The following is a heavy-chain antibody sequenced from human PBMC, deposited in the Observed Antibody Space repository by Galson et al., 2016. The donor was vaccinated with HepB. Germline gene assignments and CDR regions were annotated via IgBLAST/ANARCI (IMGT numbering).Heavy chain of an antibody. Sequence: SLRLSCAASGFTFSSHDMNWVRQAPGKGLEWVSSISSSSAYIYYADSVKGRFTISRDHAKNSLYLQMNSLRAEDTAVYYCAREGSWPRDFDYWGQGTLVTVSS. J-gene: IGHJ4*02. CDR3: AREGSWPRDFDY. CDR1: GFTFSSHD. V-gene: IGHV3-21*01. CDR2: ISSSSAYI. D-gene: IGHD6-13*01.